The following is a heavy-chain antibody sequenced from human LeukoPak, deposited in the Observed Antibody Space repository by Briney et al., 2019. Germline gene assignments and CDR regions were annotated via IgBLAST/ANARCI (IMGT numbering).Heavy chain of an antibody. CDR1: GFNFGSYS. V-gene: IGHV3-23*01. CDR2: ISGSGDNT. Sequence: GGSLTLSCAASGFNFGSYSMTWVRQAPGKGLEWLSTISGSGDNTYYADPVKGRFTISRDNSKNTLYLQMNSLRAEDTAVYYCARDPDDYGDYGAFDYWGQGTLVTVSS. J-gene: IGHJ4*02. D-gene: IGHD4-17*01. CDR3: ARDPDDYGDYGAFDY.